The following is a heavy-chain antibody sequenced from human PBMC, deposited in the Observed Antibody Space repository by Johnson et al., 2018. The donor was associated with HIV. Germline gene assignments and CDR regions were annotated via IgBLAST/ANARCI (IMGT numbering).Heavy chain of an antibody. CDR3: ARVSMLFIVADAFDI. J-gene: IGHJ3*02. Sequence: VQLVESGGGLVQPGGSLRLSCAASGFTVSSYAMHWVRQAPGKGLEYVSAISSNGGSTYYANSVKGRFTISRDNSKNTLYLQMGSLRAEDMAVYYCARVSMLFIVADAFDIWGQGTMVTVSS. D-gene: IGHD2-21*01. CDR2: ISSNGGST. V-gene: IGHV3-64*01. CDR1: GFTVSSYA.